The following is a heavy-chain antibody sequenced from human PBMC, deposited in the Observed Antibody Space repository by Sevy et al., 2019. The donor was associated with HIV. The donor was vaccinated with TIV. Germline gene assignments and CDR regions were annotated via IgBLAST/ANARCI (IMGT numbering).Heavy chain of an antibody. V-gene: IGHV3-53*01. J-gene: IGHJ4*02. D-gene: IGHD6-19*01. Sequence: GGSLRLSCAASGFTVSSNYMSWVRQAPGKGLEWVSVIYSGGSTYYADSVKGRFTISRDNSKNTLYLQMNSLRAEDTAVYYCARDSQGSGWFHFDYWGQGTLVTASS. CDR1: GFTVSSNY. CDR2: IYSGGST. CDR3: ARDSQGSGWFHFDY.